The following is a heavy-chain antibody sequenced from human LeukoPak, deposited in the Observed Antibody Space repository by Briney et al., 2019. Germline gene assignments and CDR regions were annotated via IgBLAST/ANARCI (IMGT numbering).Heavy chain of an antibody. CDR2: ISCDGSNK. CDR3: ARDLPDY. Sequence: GGSLRLSCAASGFTFSSYAMHWVRQAPGKGLEWVAVISCDGSNKYYADSVKGRFTISRDNSKNTLYLQMNSLRAEDTAVYYCARDLPDYWGQGTLVTVSS. V-gene: IGHV3-30*04. CDR1: GFTFSSYA. J-gene: IGHJ4*02.